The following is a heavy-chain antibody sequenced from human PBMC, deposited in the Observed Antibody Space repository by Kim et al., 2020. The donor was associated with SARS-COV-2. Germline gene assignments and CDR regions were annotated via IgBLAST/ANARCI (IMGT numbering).Heavy chain of an antibody. CDR1: GFSFSSYW. CDR2: INSDGSST. CDR3: ARGYSNRFDQ. J-gene: IGHJ4*02. V-gene: IGHV3-74*01. D-gene: IGHD5-12*01. Sequence: GGSLRLSCAASGFSFSSYWMHWVRQAPGKGLVWVSRINSDGSSTHNGDSVKGRVTISRDNAKNTLYLQMSSLRAEDTAVYYCARGYSNRFDQWGQGTLVTVSS.